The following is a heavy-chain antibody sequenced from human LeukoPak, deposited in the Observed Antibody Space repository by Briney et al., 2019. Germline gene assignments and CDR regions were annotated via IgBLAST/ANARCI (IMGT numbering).Heavy chain of an antibody. CDR2: ISSSGSTI. CDR3: ARDLNYYDSSGYYP. Sequence: PGGSLRLSCAASGFTFSDYYMSWIRQAPGKGLEWVSYISSSGSTIYYADSAKGRFTISRDNAKNSLYLQMNSLRAEDTAVYYCARDLNYYDSSGYYPWGQGTLVTVSS. D-gene: IGHD3-22*01. J-gene: IGHJ5*02. CDR1: GFTFSDYY. V-gene: IGHV3-11*04.